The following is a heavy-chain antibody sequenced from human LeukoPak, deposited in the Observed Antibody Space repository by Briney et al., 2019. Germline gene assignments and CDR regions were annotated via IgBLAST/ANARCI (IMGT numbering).Heavy chain of an antibody. J-gene: IGHJ3*02. Sequence: ASVTVSCKASGYTFTSYDINWLRQATGQGLEWMGWMNPNSGNTGYAQKFQGRVTMTRNTSISTDYMELSSLRSEDTAVYYCASRTRTEAFDIWGQGTMVTVSS. V-gene: IGHV1-8*01. CDR3: ASRTRTEAFDI. D-gene: IGHD1-14*01. CDR2: MNPNSGNT. CDR1: GYTFTSYD.